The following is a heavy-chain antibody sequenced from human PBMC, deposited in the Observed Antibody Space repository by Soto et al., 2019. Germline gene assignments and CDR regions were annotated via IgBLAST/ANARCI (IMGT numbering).Heavy chain of an antibody. Sequence: GGSLRLSCAASGFTVSSNYMSWVRQAPGKGLEWVSVIYSGGSAYYADSVKGRFTISRDNSKNTLYLQMNSLRAEDTAVYYCARDHSGLKDFDYWGQGTLVTVSS. J-gene: IGHJ4*02. CDR2: IYSGGSA. D-gene: IGHD1-1*01. CDR1: GFTVSSNY. CDR3: ARDHSGLKDFDY. V-gene: IGHV3-66*01.